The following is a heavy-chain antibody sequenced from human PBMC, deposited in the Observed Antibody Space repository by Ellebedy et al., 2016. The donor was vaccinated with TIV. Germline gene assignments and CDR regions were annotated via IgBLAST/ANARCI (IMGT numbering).Heavy chain of an antibody. Sequence: MPGGSLRLSCTVSGGSVSSGSYYWSWIRQPPGKGLEWIGYIYYSGSTNYNPSLKSRVTISVDTSTNQFSLKLSSVTAADTAVYYCARGRDAFDIWGQGTMVTVSS. V-gene: IGHV4-61*01. J-gene: IGHJ3*02. CDR3: ARGRDAFDI. CDR2: IYYSGST. CDR1: GGSVSSGSYY.